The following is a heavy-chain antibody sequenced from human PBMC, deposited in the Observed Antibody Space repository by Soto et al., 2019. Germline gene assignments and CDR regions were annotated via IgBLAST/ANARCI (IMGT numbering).Heavy chain of an antibody. J-gene: IGHJ6*02. CDR1: GYSFTSYW. V-gene: IGHV5-10-1*01. CDR2: IDPSDSYT. Sequence: PGESLKIACKGSGYSFTSYWISWVRQMPGKGLEWMGRIDPSDSYTNYSPSFQGHVTISADKSISTAYLQWSSLKASDTAMYYCARDLVVPAAIYYYYGMDVWGQGTTVTVSS. D-gene: IGHD2-2*01. CDR3: ARDLVVPAAIYYYYGMDV.